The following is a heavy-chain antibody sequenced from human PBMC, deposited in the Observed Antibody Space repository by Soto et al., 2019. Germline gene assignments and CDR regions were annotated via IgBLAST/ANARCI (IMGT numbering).Heavy chain of an antibody. D-gene: IGHD1-26*01. Sequence: ATVKVSCKASGYAITAYYIHWVRQAPGQGLEWMGWVDPRTGGAIYAQKFQDRVTMTRDTSISTVYMDLSGLRSDDTALYYCARDDYGIYPYWGQGTLVTVSS. CDR3: ARDDYGIYPY. CDR2: VDPRTGGA. J-gene: IGHJ4*02. CDR1: GYAITAYY. V-gene: IGHV1-2*02.